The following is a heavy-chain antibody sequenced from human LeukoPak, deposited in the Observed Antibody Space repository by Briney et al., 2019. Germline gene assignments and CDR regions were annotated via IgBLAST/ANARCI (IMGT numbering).Heavy chain of an antibody. D-gene: IGHD2-2*01. J-gene: IGHJ4*02. CDR2: ISGSGGST. CDR1: GFTFSSYS. Sequence: GSLRLSCAASGFTFSSYSMNWVRQAPGKGLEWVSAISGSGGSTYYADSVKGRFTISRDNSKNTLYLQMNSLRAEDTAVYYCAKGVIPAVDYWGQGTLVTVSS. CDR3: AKGVIPAVDY. V-gene: IGHV3-23*01.